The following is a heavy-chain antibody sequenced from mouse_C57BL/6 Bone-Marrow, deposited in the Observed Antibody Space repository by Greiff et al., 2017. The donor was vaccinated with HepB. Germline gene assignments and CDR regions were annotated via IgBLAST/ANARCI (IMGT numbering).Heavy chain of an antibody. CDR2: ISSGSSTI. J-gene: IGHJ3*01. D-gene: IGHD2-5*01. CDR3: ARPHYSNSAWFAY. CDR1: GFTFSDYG. Sequence: EVKVVESGGGLVKPGGSLKLSCAASGFTFSDYGMHWVRQAPEKGLEWVAYISSGSSTIYYADTVKGRFTISRDNAKNTLFLQMTSLRSADTAMYYCARPHYSNSAWFAYWGQGTLVTVSA. V-gene: IGHV5-17*01.